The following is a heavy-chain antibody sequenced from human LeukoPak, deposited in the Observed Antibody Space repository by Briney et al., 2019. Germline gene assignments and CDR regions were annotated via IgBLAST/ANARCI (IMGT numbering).Heavy chain of an antibody. V-gene: IGHV1-69*06. CDR1: GGTFSSYA. D-gene: IGHD2-21*01. J-gene: IGHJ5*02. Sequence: SVKVSCKASGGTFSSYAISRVRQAPGQGLEWMGGIIPIFGTANYAHKVQGRVTITADKSTSTAYMELSSLRSEDTAVYYCASRRSALWNGQLRHWFAPWGQGTLVTVSS. CDR2: IIPIFGTA. CDR3: ASRRSALWNGQLRHWFAP.